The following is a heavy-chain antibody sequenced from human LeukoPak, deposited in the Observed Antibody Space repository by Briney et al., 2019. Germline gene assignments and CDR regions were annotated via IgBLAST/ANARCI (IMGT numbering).Heavy chain of an antibody. CDR3: ARDRYSSSRWDWYFDL. CDR2: IYHSGST. Sequence: PSQTLSLTCAVSGGSISGGGYSWSWIRQPPGKGLEWIGYIYHSGSTYYNPSLKSRVTIPVDRSKNQFSLKLSSVTAADTAVYYCARDRYSSSRWDWYFDLWGRGTLVTVSS. J-gene: IGHJ2*01. D-gene: IGHD6-13*01. V-gene: IGHV4-30-2*01. CDR1: GGSISGGGYS.